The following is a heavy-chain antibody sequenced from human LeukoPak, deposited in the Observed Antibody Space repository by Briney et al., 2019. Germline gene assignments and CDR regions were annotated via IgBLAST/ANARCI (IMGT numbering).Heavy chain of an antibody. Sequence: SETLSLTCTVSGGSISSSSYYWGWIRQPPGKGLEWIGSIYYSGSTYYNPSLKSRVTISVDTSKNQFSLKLSSVTAADTAVYYCARSTGYSSGWCVSWFDYWGQGTLVTVSS. J-gene: IGHJ4*02. CDR2: IYYSGST. CDR3: ARSTGYSSGWCVSWFDY. V-gene: IGHV4-39*01. D-gene: IGHD6-19*01. CDR1: GGSISSSSYY.